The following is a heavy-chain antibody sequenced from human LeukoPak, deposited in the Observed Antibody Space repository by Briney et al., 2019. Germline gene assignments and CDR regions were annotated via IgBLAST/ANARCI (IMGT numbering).Heavy chain of an antibody. D-gene: IGHD3-10*01. CDR1: GGSISSSSYY. V-gene: IGHV4-39*01. CDR3: ARYDSGEFDY. J-gene: IGHJ4*02. Sequence: SETLSLTCTVSGGSISSSSYYWGWIRPPPGKGLEWIGNIYYSGSTYYNPSLKSRVTISGDTPKNQFSLQLSSVTAADTAVYYCARYDSGEFDYWGQGTLVIVSS. CDR2: IYYSGST.